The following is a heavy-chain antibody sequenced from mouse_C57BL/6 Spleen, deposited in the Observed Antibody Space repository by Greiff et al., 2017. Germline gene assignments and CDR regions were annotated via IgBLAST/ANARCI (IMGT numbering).Heavy chain of an antibody. D-gene: IGHD2-1*01. J-gene: IGHJ2*01. Sequence: QVQLKQSGAELVKPGASVKISCKASGYAFSSYWMNWVKQRPGKGLEWIGQIYPGDGDTNYNGKFKGKATLTADKSSSTAYMQLSSLTSEDSAVYFCARGYGNYGYYFCYWGQGTTLTVSS. CDR2: IYPGDGDT. CDR3: ARGYGNYGYYFCY. V-gene: IGHV1-80*01. CDR1: GYAFSSYW.